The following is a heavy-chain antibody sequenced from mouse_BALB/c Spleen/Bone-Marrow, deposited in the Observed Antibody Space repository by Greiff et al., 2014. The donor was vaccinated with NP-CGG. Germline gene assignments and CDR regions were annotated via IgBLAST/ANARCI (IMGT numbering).Heavy chain of an antibody. V-gene: IGHV2-9*02. CDR3: AIFITTVVGYFDY. CDR1: GFSLTSYG. D-gene: IGHD1-1*01. J-gene: IGHJ2*01. Sequence: VQLQQSGPGLVAPSQSLSITCTVSGFSLTSYGLHWVRQPPGKGLEWLGVIWAGGSTNYNSALMSRLSISKDNSKSQVFLKMNSLQTDDTAMYYCAIFITTVVGYFDYWGQGTTLTGSS. CDR2: IWAGGST.